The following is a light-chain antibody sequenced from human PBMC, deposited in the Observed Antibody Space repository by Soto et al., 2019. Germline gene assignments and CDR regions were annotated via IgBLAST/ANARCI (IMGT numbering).Light chain of an antibody. V-gene: IGKV3D-15*01. Sequence: TQSPATLSLSPGERATLSCRASENVRTFVDWYQQKPGQAPRLLIYGASNRATDIPARFSGSGSGTEFTLTISNLQSEDFAVYFCQQYHNWPPITFGQGTRLESK. CDR1: ENVRTF. J-gene: IGKJ5*01. CDR2: GAS. CDR3: QQYHNWPPIT.